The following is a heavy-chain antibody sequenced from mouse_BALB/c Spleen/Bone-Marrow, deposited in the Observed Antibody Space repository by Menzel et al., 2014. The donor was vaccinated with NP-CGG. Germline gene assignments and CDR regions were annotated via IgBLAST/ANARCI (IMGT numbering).Heavy chain of an antibody. CDR2: ISYSGST. V-gene: IGHV3-2*02. CDR3: ARSVYYGSSYVDY. J-gene: IGHJ2*01. Sequence: EVKLMESGPGLVQPSQSLSLTCTVTGYSITSDYAWNWIRQFPGNKLEWMGYISYSGSTSYNPSPKSRISITRDTSKNQFFLQLNSVTTEDTATYYCARSVYYGSSYVDYWGQGTTLTVSS. CDR1: GYSITSDYA. D-gene: IGHD1-1*01.